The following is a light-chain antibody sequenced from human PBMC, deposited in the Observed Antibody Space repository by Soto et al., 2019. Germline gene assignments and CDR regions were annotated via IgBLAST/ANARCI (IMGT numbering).Light chain of an antibody. CDR2: DAS. Sequence: EIVLTQSPVTLSLSPGERATLSCRASQSVSSYLAWYQQKPGQAPRLLIYDASNRATGIPARFSGSGSWTDFTLTISSLEPEDFAVYYCQQRSNWPPGLTFGQGTRLEIK. CDR1: QSVSSY. J-gene: IGKJ5*01. CDR3: QQRSNWPPGLT. V-gene: IGKV3-11*01.